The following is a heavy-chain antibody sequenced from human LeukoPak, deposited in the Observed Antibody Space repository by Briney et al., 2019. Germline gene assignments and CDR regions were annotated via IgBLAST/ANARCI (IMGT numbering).Heavy chain of an antibody. Sequence: SETLSLTCTVSGGSISSYYWSWIRQPPGKGLEWIGYIYYSGSTNYNPSLKSRVTISVDTSKNQFSLKLSSVTAADTAVYYCAREPYYYDSSGYYADYWGQGILVTVSS. V-gene: IGHV4-59*01. CDR2: IYYSGST. CDR3: AREPYYYDSSGYYADY. CDR1: GGSISSYY. J-gene: IGHJ4*02. D-gene: IGHD3-22*01.